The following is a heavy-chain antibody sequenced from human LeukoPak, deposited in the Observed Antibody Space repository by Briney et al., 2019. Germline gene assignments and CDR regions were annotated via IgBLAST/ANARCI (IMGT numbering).Heavy chain of an antibody. Sequence: ASVKVSCKASGYTFTNYYMHWVRQAPGQGLEWMGVIDPSAGSTTHAQKFQGRVTMTRDTATSTVYMELSSLRSDDTAVYYCARAHYASSNIKVPFDVWGKGTTVTVSS. CDR3: ARAHYASSNIKVPFDV. J-gene: IGHJ6*04. D-gene: IGHD3-22*01. V-gene: IGHV1-46*01. CDR2: IDPSAGST. CDR1: GYTFTNYY.